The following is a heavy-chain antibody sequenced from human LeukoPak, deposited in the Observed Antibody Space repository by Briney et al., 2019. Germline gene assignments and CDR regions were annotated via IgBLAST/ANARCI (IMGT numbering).Heavy chain of an antibody. CDR1: GGTFSSYA. V-gene: IGHV1-69*13. Sequence: GASVKVSCKASGGTFSSYAISWVRQAPGQGLEWMGGIIPIFGTANYAQKFQGRVTITADESTSTAYMELSSLRSEDTAVYYCARDHGSSWFGNWFDPWGQGTLVTVSS. CDR3: ARDHGSSWFGNWFDP. J-gene: IGHJ5*02. CDR2: IIPIFGTA. D-gene: IGHD6-13*01.